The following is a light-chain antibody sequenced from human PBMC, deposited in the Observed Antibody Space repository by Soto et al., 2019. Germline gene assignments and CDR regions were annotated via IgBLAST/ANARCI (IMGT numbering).Light chain of an antibody. CDR3: FSYTTSSAPYV. V-gene: IGLV2-14*01. J-gene: IGLJ1*01. CDR2: EVS. Sequence: QSALTQPASVSGSPGQSITISCTGTTSDVGGYNYVSWYQQHPGKAPKLMIYEVSHRPSGVSNRFSGSKSGNTASLTISGLQAEDEAAYYCFSYTTSSAPYVFGTGTKLTVL. CDR1: TSDVGGYNY.